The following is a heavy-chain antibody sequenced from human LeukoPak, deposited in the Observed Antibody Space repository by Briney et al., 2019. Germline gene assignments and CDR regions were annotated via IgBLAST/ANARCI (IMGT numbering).Heavy chain of an antibody. J-gene: IGHJ4*02. V-gene: IGHV4-39*01. CDR1: GGSISSLSYY. Sequence: PSETLSLTCSVSGGSISSLSYYWGWVRQPPGTGLEWIGSIYYGGRTYYNPSLKSRVTMPVDTSKNQFSLKLSSVTAADTAIYYCATSVTSSSGWYYGYWGQGSLVTVSS. D-gene: IGHD6-19*01. CDR3: ATSVTSSSGWYYGY. CDR2: IYYGGRT.